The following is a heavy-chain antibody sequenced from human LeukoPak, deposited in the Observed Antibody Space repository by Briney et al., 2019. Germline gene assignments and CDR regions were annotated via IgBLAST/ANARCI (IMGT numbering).Heavy chain of an antibody. CDR1: GYSFTSYW. CDR2: IYPGDSDT. J-gene: IGHJ6*02. CDR3: ARHVDYGSGSYPSHMDV. D-gene: IGHD3-10*01. V-gene: IGHV5-51*01. Sequence: GESLKISSKGSGYSFTSYWIGWVRQMPGEGLEWMGIIYPGDSDTRYSRSFQGQVTISADKSISTAYLQWSSLKASDTAMYYCARHVDYGSGSYPSHMDVWSQGTTVTVSS.